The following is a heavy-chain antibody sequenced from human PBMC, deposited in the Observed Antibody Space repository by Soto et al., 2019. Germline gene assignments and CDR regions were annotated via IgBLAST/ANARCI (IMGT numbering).Heavy chain of an antibody. CDR2: MNPNSGNT. D-gene: IGHD6-19*01. J-gene: IGHJ6*02. CDR1: GYTFTSYD. Sequence: ASVKVSCKASGYTFTSYDINWVRQATGQGLEWMGWMNPNSGNTGYAQKFQGRVTMTRNTSISTAYMELSSLRSEDTAVYYCARDSSGWYYYYYGMDVWGQGTTVTVSS. CDR3: ARDSSGWYYYYYGMDV. V-gene: IGHV1-8*01.